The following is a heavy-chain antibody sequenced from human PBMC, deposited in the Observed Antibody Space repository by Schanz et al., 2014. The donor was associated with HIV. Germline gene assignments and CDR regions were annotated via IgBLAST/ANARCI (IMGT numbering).Heavy chain of an antibody. V-gene: IGHV1-2*02. CDR2: INPNSGGT. J-gene: IGHJ4*02. Sequence: QVWLVQSGAEVKKPGASVRVSCKASGYNFGNLDINWVRQATGQGLEWMGWINPNSGGTNYAQKFQGRVTMTRDTSISTAYMELSRLRSDDTAVYYCAIPSSGWSTFDYWGQGTLVTVSS. D-gene: IGHD6-19*01. CDR3: AIPSSGWSTFDY. CDR1: GYNFGNLD.